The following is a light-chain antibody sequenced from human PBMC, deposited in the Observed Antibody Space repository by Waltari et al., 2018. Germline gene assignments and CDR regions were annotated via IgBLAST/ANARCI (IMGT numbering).Light chain of an antibody. V-gene: IGLV1-51*02. Sequence: QSVLTQPPSVSAAPGQRVTISCHGGRSNIGNNYVSWYRQFPGTAPKLLIYENTERPSGIPGRFSGSKSGTSATLDITGLQAGDEADYYCGTWDSSLSGAVFGGGTHLTVL. CDR2: ENT. CDR3: GTWDSSLSGAV. CDR1: RSNIGNNY. J-gene: IGLJ7*01.